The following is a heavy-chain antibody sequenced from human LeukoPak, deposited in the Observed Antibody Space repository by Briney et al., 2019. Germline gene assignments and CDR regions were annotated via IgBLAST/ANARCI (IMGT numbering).Heavy chain of an antibody. Sequence: PSETLSLTCTVSGGSISSSSYYWSWIRQPPGKGLEWIGSIYYSGSTYYNPSLKSRVTISVDTSKNQFSLKLSSVTAADTAVYYCARDLRGYYYFDYWGQGTLVTVSS. CDR3: ARDLRGYYYFDY. D-gene: IGHD3-3*01. V-gene: IGHV4-39*07. CDR2: IYYSGST. J-gene: IGHJ4*02. CDR1: GGSISSSSYY.